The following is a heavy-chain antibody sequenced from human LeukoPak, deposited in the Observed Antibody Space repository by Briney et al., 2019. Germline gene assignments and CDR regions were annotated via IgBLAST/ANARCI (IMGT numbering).Heavy chain of an antibody. V-gene: IGHV3-21*04. J-gene: IGHJ4*02. D-gene: IGHD3-22*01. Sequence: GGSLRLSCAASGFTFSSYSMNWVRQAPGKGLEWVSSMSSSSSYIYYADSVKGRFTISRDNAKKSLNLQMNSLRAEDTAVYYCAMGDYDSSGYYIYWGQGTLVTVSS. CDR2: MSSSSSYI. CDR1: GFTFSSYS. CDR3: AMGDYDSSGYYIY.